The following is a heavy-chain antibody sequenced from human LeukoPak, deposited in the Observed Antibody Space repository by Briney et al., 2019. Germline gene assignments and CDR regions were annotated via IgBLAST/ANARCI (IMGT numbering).Heavy chain of an antibody. D-gene: IGHD3-22*01. CDR1: GFTFSSYA. J-gene: IGHJ4*02. CDR3: ARGRSGHYYPN. V-gene: IGHV3-30-3*01. Sequence: GGSLRLSCAASGFTFSSYAMHWVRQAPGKGLEWVAVISYDGSNEYYADSVKGRFTISRDNSKNTLYLQMNSLRAEDTAVYYCARGRSGHYYPNWGQGTLVTVSS. CDR2: ISYDGSNE.